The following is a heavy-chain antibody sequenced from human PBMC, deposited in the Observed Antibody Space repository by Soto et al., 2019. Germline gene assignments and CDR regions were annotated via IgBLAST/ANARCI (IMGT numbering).Heavy chain of an antibody. Sequence: EVQLLESGGGLVQPGGSLRLSCSASGFTFNSYAMSWVRRAPGKGLEWVSTIRNSGATTHYADSVKGRFTVSRDNSNNTLYLRMNSLRAEDTALYYCAKEFGYCSSTTCYKGFDYWGQGTLVTVSS. CDR1: GFTFNSYA. V-gene: IGHV3-23*01. D-gene: IGHD2-2*02. CDR2: IRNSGATT. J-gene: IGHJ4*02. CDR3: AKEFGYCSSTTCYKGFDY.